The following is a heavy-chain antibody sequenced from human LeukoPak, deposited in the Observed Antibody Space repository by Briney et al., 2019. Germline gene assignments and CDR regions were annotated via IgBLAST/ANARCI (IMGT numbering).Heavy chain of an antibody. CDR1: GFTFSSYG. CDR2: ISYDGSNK. CDR3: AKGDYDSSGYYWFRPENTYYYFDY. J-gene: IGHJ4*02. D-gene: IGHD3-22*01. V-gene: IGHV3-30*18. Sequence: GGSLRLSCAASGFTFSSYGMHWVRQAPGKGLEWVAVISYDGSNKYYADSVKGRFTISRDNSKNTLYLQMNSLRAEDTAVYYCAKGDYDSSGYYWFRPENTYYYFDYWGQGTLVTVSS.